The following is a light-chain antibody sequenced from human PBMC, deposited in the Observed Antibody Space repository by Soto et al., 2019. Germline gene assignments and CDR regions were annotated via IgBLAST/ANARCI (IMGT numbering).Light chain of an antibody. CDR2: HAS. CDR3: QHRHNSPLY. CDR1: ENINNY. V-gene: IGKV3-11*01. Sequence: IVLTQSPATLSVSPGETATLSSRARENINNYLAWYQQKPGQAPQLLIYHASNRATGIPARFSASGSGTEFTLSISSRESEDFAVYYCQHRHNSPLYFGGGTKGEIK. J-gene: IGKJ4*01.